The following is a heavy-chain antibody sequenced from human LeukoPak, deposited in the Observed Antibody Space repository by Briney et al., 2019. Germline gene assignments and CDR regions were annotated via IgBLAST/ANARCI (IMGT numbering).Heavy chain of an antibody. Sequence: SETLSLTCTVSGGSLSSYYWSWIRQPPGKGLECIGHIYYSGDTKYNPSLKSRVTMSIDTSKNQFSLKLSSVTAADTAVYYCARSSFEYISSGFLFDFWGQGTLVTVSS. CDR1: GGSLSSYY. CDR3: ARSSFEYISSGFLFDF. V-gene: IGHV4-59*12. CDR2: IYYSGDT. J-gene: IGHJ4*02. D-gene: IGHD6-6*01.